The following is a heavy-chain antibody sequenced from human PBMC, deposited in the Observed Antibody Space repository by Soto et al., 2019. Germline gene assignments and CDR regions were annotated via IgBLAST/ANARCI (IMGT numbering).Heavy chain of an antibody. CDR1: GFTFSSHW. D-gene: IGHD3-22*01. Sequence: PGGSLRLSCVASGFTFSSHWMTWVRQAPGKALEWVANIKQDGSEKYYVDSVKGRFTISRDNAKNSVFLQMNSLRAEDTAVYYCASRPADRNYDGVFDFWGPGTLVTVSS. CDR3: ASRPADRNYDGVFDF. V-gene: IGHV3-7*03. CDR2: IKQDGSEK. J-gene: IGHJ4*02.